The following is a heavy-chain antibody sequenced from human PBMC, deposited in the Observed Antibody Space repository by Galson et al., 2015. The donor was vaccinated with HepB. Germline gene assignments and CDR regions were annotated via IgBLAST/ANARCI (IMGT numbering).Heavy chain of an antibody. V-gene: IGHV7-4-1*02. Sequence: SVKVSCKASRYTFTNYGMNWVRQAPGQGLEWMGWINTDTGHPTYAQGFTGRFVFSLDTSVSTAYLQISSLKAEDTAMYYCARHHGAFDIWAKGQWSPSLQ. J-gene: IGHJ3*02. CDR3: ARHHGAFDI. CDR1: RYTFTNYG. CDR2: INTDTGHP.